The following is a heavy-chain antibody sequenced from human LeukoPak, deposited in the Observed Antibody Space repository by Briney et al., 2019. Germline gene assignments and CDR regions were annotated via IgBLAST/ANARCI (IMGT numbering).Heavy chain of an antibody. V-gene: IGHV3-23*01. CDR3: ARTIAQYSNTWLYYYYGLDV. CDR2: ISGGSEDS. J-gene: IGHJ6*02. Sequence: GGSLRLSCTASGFTFGGYAMSWVRQATGKGLEWVSSISGGSEDSYYAVSVKCRFTISRDNSKSTLYLQMNSLRADDTAVYYCARTIAQYSNTWLYYYYGLDVWGQGTTVTVSS. CDR1: GFTFGGYA. D-gene: IGHD1-7*01.